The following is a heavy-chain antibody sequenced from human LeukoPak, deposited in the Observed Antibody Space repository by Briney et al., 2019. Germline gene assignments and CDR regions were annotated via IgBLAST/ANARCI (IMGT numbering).Heavy chain of an antibody. CDR2: INPSGGST. Sequence: SGNSFISFAISWVRQAPGQGLEWMGIINPSGGSTSYAQKFQGRVTMTRDMSTSTVYMELSSLRSEDTAVYYCARESSGWGLDIWGQGTMVTVSS. V-gene: IGHV1-46*01. J-gene: IGHJ3*02. CDR1: GNSFISFA. D-gene: IGHD6-19*01. CDR3: ARESSGWGLDI.